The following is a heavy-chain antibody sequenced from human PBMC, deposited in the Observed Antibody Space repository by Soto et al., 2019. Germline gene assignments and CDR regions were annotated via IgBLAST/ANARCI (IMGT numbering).Heavy chain of an antibody. J-gene: IGHJ6*02. Sequence: MRSRRDDGGWKRKPPGKGLEWIGNVYYGGSTYYNPSLKSRVTISVETSKSQFSLNLSSVTAADTAVYYCAGGDYYHSSGYYFYYYTMDVWGQGTTVTVSS. D-gene: IGHD3-22*01. CDR3: AGGDYYHSSGYYFYYYTMDV. CDR1: MRSRRDD. CDR2: VYYGGST. V-gene: IGHV4-39*01.